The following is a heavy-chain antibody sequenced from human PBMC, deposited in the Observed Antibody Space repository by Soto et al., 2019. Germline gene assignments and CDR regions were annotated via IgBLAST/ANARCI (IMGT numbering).Heavy chain of an antibody. CDR3: ARGGIVAVPAALSSYDDYTNYRFDS. V-gene: IGHV1-69*01. CDR1: GGSFSDFA. Sequence: QVQLAQSGAEVRKPGSSVKVSCRASGGSFSDFAFSWVRQAPGQGLEWMGGIIPMLAATKYAQRFQGRVTITAVASTRTVYLGLSTLTSDDSAVYYCARGGIVAVPAALSSYDDYTNYRFDSWGQGTLVSVSS. J-gene: IGHJ4*02. D-gene: IGHD2-15*01. CDR2: IIPMLAAT.